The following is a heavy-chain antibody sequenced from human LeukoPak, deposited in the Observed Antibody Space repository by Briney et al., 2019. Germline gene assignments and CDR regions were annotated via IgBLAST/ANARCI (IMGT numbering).Heavy chain of an antibody. Sequence: SETLSLTCAVYGGSFSGYYWSWIRQPPGKELEWIGEINHSGSTNYNPSLKSRVTISVDTSKNQFSLKLSSVTAADTAVYYCASTMGSWYFDLWGRGTLVTVSS. V-gene: IGHV4-34*01. CDR2: INHSGST. CDR3: ASTMGSWYFDL. D-gene: IGHD3-10*01. CDR1: GGSFSGYY. J-gene: IGHJ2*01.